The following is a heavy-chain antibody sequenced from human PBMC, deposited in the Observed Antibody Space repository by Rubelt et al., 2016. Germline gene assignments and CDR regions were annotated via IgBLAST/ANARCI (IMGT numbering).Heavy chain of an antibody. J-gene: IGHJ4*02. CDR1: GFIFSSYA. Sequence: VQLVESGGGVVQPGRSLRLSCAASGFIFSSYAMHWVRQAPGKGLEWVAVISYDGSNKYYADSVKGRFTISRDNSKNTLYLQMNSLRAEDTAVYYCARVPYGDYVWGLLGYWGQGTLVTVSS. V-gene: IGHV3-30*04. CDR3: ARVPYGDYVWGLLGY. CDR2: ISYDGSNK. D-gene: IGHD3-16*01.